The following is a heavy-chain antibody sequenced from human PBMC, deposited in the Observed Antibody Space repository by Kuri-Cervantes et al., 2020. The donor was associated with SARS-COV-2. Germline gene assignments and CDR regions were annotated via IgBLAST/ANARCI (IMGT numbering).Heavy chain of an antibody. D-gene: IGHD4-23*01. CDR1: GGSIRSGAYY. Sequence: SETLSLTCSVSGGSIRSGAYYCHWIRHRPGKGLEWIGNIYYNGVTYYNPSLKSRVTIPVDTSKNQFSLKLSSMTAADTAVYYCATDKPSYGGNGYLQHWGQGTLVTVSS. V-gene: IGHV4-31*03. CDR3: ATDKPSYGGNGYLQH. J-gene: IGHJ1*01. CDR2: IYYNGVT.